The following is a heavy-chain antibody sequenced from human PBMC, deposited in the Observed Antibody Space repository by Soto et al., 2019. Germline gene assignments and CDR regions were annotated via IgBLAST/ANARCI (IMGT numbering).Heavy chain of an antibody. J-gene: IGHJ4*02. CDR2: ISGSDDST. V-gene: IGHV3-23*01. CDR1: GFTFSSYA. D-gene: IGHD6-6*01. CDR3: AKRSSSSTFDH. Sequence: EVQLLESGGGLVQPGESLRLSCAASGFTFSSYAMSWVRQAPGKGLEWVSVISGSDDSTNYADSVKGRFTISRDNSKNTLYLQMNSLRAEDTAVYYCAKRSSSSTFDHWGQGTLVTVSS.